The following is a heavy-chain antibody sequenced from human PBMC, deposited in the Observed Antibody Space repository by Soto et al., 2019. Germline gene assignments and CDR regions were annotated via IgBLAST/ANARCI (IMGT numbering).Heavy chain of an antibody. Sequence: PGESLKISCKGSGYSFTSYWIGWVRQMPGKGLEWMGIIYPGDSDTRYSPSFQGQVTISADKSISTAYLQWSSLKASDTAMYYCARGAGRAVTYYYYGMDVWGQGTTVTVSS. V-gene: IGHV5-51*01. CDR3: ARGAGRAVTYYYYGMDV. D-gene: IGHD1-26*01. CDR2: IYPGDSDT. J-gene: IGHJ6*02. CDR1: GYSFTSYW.